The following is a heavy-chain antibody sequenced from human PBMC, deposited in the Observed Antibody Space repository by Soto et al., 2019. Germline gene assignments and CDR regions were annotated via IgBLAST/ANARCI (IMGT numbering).Heavy chain of an antibody. J-gene: IGHJ4*02. D-gene: IGHD6-6*01. CDR1: RFTFSVYW. Sequence: AGGSLRLSCTASRFTFSVYWMSWVRQAPGKGLEWVSAISGSGGSTYYADSVKGRFTISRDNSKNTLYLQMNSLRAEDTAVYYCAKASSLHRGNSAGEFDYWGQGTLVTVSS. CDR2: ISGSGGST. V-gene: IGHV3-23*01. CDR3: AKASSLHRGNSAGEFDY.